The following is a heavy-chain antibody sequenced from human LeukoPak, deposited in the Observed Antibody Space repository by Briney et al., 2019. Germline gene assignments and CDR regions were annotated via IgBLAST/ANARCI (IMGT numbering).Heavy chain of an antibody. CDR2: ISGSGGST. CDR3: AKDGLYSYGLAPIDY. J-gene: IGHJ4*02. Sequence: GGSLRLSCAASGFTFSNYAMSWVRQAPGKGLEWVSAISGSGGSTYYADSVKGRSTISRDNSKKTLYLQMNSLRAEDTAVYYCAKDGLYSYGLAPIDYWGQGTLVTVSS. CDR1: GFTFSNYA. D-gene: IGHD5-18*01. V-gene: IGHV3-23*01.